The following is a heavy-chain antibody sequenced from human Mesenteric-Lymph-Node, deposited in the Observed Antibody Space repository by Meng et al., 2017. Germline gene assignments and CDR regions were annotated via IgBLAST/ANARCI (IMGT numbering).Heavy chain of an antibody. CDR3: ARDKDYYDSSGPPGGYFDL. D-gene: IGHD3-22*01. V-gene: IGHV3-21*01. CDR1: GFTFSSYS. J-gene: IGHJ2*01. Sequence: GGSLRLSCAASGFTFSSYSMNWVRQAPGKGLEWVSSISSSSSYIYYADSVKGRFTISRDNAKNSLYLQMNSLRAEDTAVYYCARDKDYYDSSGPPGGYFDLWGRGTLVTVSS. CDR2: ISSSSSYI.